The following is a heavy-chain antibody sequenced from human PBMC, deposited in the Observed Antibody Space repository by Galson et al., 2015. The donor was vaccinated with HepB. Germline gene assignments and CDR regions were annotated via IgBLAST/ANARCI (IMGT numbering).Heavy chain of an antibody. CDR3: ARAGSGWSFDY. V-gene: IGHV4-59*11. D-gene: IGHD6-19*01. CDR2: LFYGGST. J-gene: IGHJ4*02. Sequence: SETLSLTCTVSDGSIYSHYWSWIRQPPGKVLEWNGYLFYGGSTHYNPSLKSRVTISLDTSKNQFSLKLSSVTAADTAVYYCARAGSGWSFDYWGQGTLVTVSS. CDR1: DGSIYSHY.